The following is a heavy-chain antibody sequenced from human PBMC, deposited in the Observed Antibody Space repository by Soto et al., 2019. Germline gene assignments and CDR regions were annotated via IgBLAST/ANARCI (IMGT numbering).Heavy chain of an antibody. D-gene: IGHD3-10*01. Sequence: GGSLSLSWGAAGFSFSHYWMHWVRQAPGKGLVWVSRISPDGRTTTYADSVKGRFTISRDNAKSTLYLQMNSLTVEDGAVYYCADSWLPTSYWGPGTLVTLSS. J-gene: IGHJ4*02. CDR2: ISPDGRTT. CDR1: GFSFSHYW. CDR3: ADSWLPTSY. V-gene: IGHV3-74*01.